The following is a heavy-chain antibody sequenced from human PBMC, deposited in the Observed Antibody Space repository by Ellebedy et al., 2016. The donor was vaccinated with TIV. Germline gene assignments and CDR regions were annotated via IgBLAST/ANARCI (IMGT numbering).Heavy chain of an antibody. V-gene: IGHV5-51*01. D-gene: IGHD1-26*01. CDR3: ARHGSSGSYWVYWIDY. CDR1: GYRFTSYW. J-gene: IGHJ4*02. Sequence: GESLKISCKDSGYRFTSYWIGWVRQMPGKGLEWMGIIYPGDSDTRYSPSFQGQVTISADKSISTAYLQWSSLKASDTAIYYCARHGSSGSYWVYWIDYWGQGTLVTVSS. CDR2: IYPGDSDT.